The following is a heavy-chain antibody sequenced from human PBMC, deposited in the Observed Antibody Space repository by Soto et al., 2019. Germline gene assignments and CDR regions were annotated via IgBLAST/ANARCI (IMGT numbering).Heavy chain of an antibody. CDR3: AIHWTRHEDFNYYGMDV. V-gene: IGHV5-51*01. CDR1: GYSFTSYW. D-gene: IGHD2-15*01. CDR2: IYPGDSDT. J-gene: IGHJ6*02. Sequence: GESLKISCKGSGYSFTSYWIGWVRQMPGKGLEWMGIIYPGDSDTRYSPSFQGQVTISADKSISTAYLQWSSLKASDTAMYYCAIHWTRHEDFNYYGMDVWGQGTTGTVSS.